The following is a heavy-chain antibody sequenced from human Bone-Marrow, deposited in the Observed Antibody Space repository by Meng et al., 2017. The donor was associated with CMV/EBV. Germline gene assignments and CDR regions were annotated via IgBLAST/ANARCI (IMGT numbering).Heavy chain of an antibody. CDR3: AKGVGVVVPAARYFQH. Sequence: GESLKISCAASRFTFSGYNMNWVRQAPGKGLEWVSSISSSSGYIYYADSVKGRFTISRDNAKNSLYLQMNSLRAEDTAVYYCAKGVGVVVPAARYFQHWGQGTLVTVSS. CDR1: RFTFSGYN. D-gene: IGHD2-2*01. J-gene: IGHJ1*01. V-gene: IGHV3-21*04. CDR2: ISSSSGYI.